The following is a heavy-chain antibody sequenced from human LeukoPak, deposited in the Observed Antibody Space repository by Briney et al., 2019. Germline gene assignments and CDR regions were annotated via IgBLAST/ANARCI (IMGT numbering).Heavy chain of an antibody. Sequence: GGSLRLSCAASGFTFSTYAMSWVRQAPGKGLEWVSGISDSGGKTDYVDSVKGRFTVSRDNSKNTVYLQMNSLRAEDTAVYYXXXXXXXXXXFDYWGQGTLVTVSS. CDR3: XXXXXXXXXFDY. CDR2: ISDSGGKT. V-gene: IGHV3-23*01. CDR1: GFTFSTYA. J-gene: IGHJ4*02.